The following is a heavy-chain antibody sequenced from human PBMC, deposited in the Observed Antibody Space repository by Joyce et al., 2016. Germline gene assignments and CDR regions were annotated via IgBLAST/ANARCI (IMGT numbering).Heavy chain of an antibody. J-gene: IGHJ4*02. CDR1: GFTFSSYG. CDR3: AKELYGGTYWIDY. CDR2: ISFDGRDT. Sequence: QVQLVESGGGVVQPGRSLRLSCAASGFTFSSYGMHWFRQAPGKGLAWVAAISFDGRDTYYADSVKGRFTISRDNSKNTLYLQMNSLRAEDTAVYYCAKELYGGTYWIDYWGQGTLVTVSS. V-gene: IGHV3-30*18. D-gene: IGHD1-26*01.